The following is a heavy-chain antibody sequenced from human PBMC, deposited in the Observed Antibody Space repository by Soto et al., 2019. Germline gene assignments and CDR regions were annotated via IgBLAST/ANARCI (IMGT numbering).Heavy chain of an antibody. D-gene: IGHD4-17*01. CDR1: GFTFSSYG. J-gene: IGHJ6*03. Sequence: SLRLSCAASGFTFSSYGMHWVRQAPGKGLEWVSGISWNSSSIGYADSVKGRFTISRDNAKNSLYLQMNSLRAEDTALYYCAKDIGDGDSHYYYYMDVWGKGTTVTVSS. V-gene: IGHV3-9*01. CDR3: AKDIGDGDSHYYYYMDV. CDR2: ISWNSSSI.